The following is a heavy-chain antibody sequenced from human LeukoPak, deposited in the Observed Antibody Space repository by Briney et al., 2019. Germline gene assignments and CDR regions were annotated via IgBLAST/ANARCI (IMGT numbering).Heavy chain of an antibody. D-gene: IGHD5-18*01. CDR3: AKAPYLLDTEPAFDI. CDR1: GGTFSSYA. V-gene: IGHV1-69*01. J-gene: IGHJ3*02. CDR2: IIPIFGTA. Sequence: SVKVSCKASGGTFSSYAISWVRQAPGQGLEWMGGIIPIFGTANYAQKFQGRVTITADESTSTAYMELSSLRSEDTAVYYCAKAPYLLDTEPAFDIWGQGTMVTVSS.